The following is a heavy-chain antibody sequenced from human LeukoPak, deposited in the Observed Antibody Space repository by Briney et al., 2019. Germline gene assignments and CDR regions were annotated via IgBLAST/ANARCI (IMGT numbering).Heavy chain of an antibody. V-gene: IGHV1-3*01. D-gene: IGHD2-2*01. Sequence: ASVKVSCKASGYTFTSYAMHWVRQAPGQRLEWMGWINAGNGNTKYSQKFQGRVTITRDTSASTAYMELSSLRSEDTAVYYCARARARDIVVVGYYYYGMDVWGQGTTVTVSS. CDR3: ARARARDIVVVGYYYYGMDV. J-gene: IGHJ6*02. CDR2: INAGNGNT. CDR1: GYTFTSYA.